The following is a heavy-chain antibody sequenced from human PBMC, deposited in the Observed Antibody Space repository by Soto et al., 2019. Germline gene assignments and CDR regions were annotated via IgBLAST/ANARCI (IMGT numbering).Heavy chain of an antibody. D-gene: IGHD3-3*01. V-gene: IGHV3-9*01. CDR1: GFTFDDYA. J-gene: IGHJ6*04. CDR3: AKAIWSGYYTGKYV. Sequence: EVQLVESGGGLVQTGRSLRLSCAASGFTFDDYAMHWVRQAPGKGLEWVSGISWNSGSIGYADSVKGRFTISRDNAKNSLYLQMNSLRAEDTALYYCAKAIWSGYYTGKYVWGKGTTVTVSS. CDR2: ISWNSGSI.